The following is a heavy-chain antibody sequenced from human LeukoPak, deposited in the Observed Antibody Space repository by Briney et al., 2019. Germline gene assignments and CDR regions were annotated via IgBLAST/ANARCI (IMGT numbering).Heavy chain of an antibody. V-gene: IGHV1-18*01. D-gene: IGHD3-10*01. J-gene: IGHJ4*02. CDR3: ARAFTMVRGAPFGY. CDR1: GYTFTSYG. Sequence: ASVTVSCKASGYTFTSYGISWVRQAPGQGLEWMGWISAYNGNTNYAQKLQGRVTMTTDTSTSTAYMELRSLRSDDTAVYYCARAFTMVRGAPFGYWGQGTLVTVSS. CDR2: ISAYNGNT.